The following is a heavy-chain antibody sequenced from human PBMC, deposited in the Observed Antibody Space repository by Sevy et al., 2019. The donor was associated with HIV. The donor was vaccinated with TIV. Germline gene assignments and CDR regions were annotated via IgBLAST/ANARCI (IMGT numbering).Heavy chain of an antibody. CDR2: IHFSGGT. D-gene: IGHD5-12*01. CDR1: GGSISSSDSY. CDR3: ANKRGYSPGPFDY. J-gene: IGHJ4*02. Sequence: SETLSLTCTVSGGSISSSDSYWSWIRQPPGKGLEWIGYIHFSGGTYYNPFLKSRVAMSVDTSERQFSLRLSFMTAADTAVYYCANKRGYSPGPFDYWGQGALVTVSS. V-gene: IGHV4-30-4*01.